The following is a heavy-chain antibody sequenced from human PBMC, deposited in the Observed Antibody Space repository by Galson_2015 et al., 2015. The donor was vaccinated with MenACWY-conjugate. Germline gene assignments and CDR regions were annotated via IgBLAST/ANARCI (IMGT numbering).Heavy chain of an antibody. D-gene: IGHD3-22*01. CDR1: GFSLSTYEMC. Sequence: PALVKPTQTLTLTCAFSGFSLSTYEMCIYWVRQPPGKALEWLARIDWRDNKYYTTSLKTRLTISKDTSTNQVVLTMTNVDPVDTDTFYCARMHIVLDATDAFDIWGQGTMVTAS. J-gene: IGHJ3*02. CDR3: ARMHIVLDATDAFDI. V-gene: IGHV2-70*11. CDR2: IDWRDNK.